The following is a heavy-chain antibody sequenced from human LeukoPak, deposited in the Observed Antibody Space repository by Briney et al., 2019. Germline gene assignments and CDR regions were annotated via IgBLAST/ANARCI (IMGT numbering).Heavy chain of an antibody. Sequence: ASVKVPCKASGYTFTGYYIHWVRRAPGQGLEWMGRINPNTGGTNYAQKFQGRVTMTRDTSISTAYMELSRLTSDDTAVYYCARETDWGFLDYWGQGTLVTVSS. CDR1: GYTFTGYY. V-gene: IGHV1-2*06. D-gene: IGHD7-27*01. CDR2: INPNTGGT. J-gene: IGHJ4*02. CDR3: ARETDWGFLDY.